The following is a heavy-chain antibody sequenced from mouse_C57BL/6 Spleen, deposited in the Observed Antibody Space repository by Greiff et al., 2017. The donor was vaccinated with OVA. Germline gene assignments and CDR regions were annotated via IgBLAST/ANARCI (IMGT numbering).Heavy chain of an antibody. Sequence: LQESGPGLVKPSQSLSLTCSVTGYSITSGYYWNWIRQFPGNKLEWMGYISYDGSNNYNPSLKNRISITRDTSKNQFFLKLNSVTTEDTATYYCAREEGFAYWGQGTLVTVSA. CDR1: GYSITSGYY. V-gene: IGHV3-6*01. CDR3: AREEGFAY. J-gene: IGHJ3*01. CDR2: ISYDGSN.